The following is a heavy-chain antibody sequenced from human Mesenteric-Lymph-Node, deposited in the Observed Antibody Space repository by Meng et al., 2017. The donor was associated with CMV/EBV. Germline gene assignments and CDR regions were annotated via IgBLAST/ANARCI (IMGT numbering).Heavy chain of an antibody. V-gene: IGHV1-46*01. D-gene: IGHD3-22*01. Sequence: ASVKVSCKASGYTFTTYYIHWVRQAPGQGLEWMGALSPTGADSTSAQKFQGRVTITADKSTSTAYMKLSSLRSEDTAVYYCARRESYYDSSGYWWFDPWGQGTLVTVSS. CDR1: GYTFTTYY. CDR2: LSPTGADS. J-gene: IGHJ5*02. CDR3: ARRESYYDSSGYWWFDP.